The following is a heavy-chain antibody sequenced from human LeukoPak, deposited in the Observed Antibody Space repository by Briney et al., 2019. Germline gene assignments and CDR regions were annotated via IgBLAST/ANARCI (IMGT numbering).Heavy chain of an antibody. D-gene: IGHD3-3*01. CDR1: GYTLTELS. J-gene: IGHJ6*02. CDR3: ARGSYDFWSGYYWESLNYYYYYGMDV. CDR2: FDPEDGET. V-gene: IGHV1-24*01. Sequence: ASVKVSCKVSGYTLTELSMHWVRQAPGKGLEWMGGFDPEDGETIYAQKFQGRVTMTEDTSTDTAYMELSSLRSEDTAVYYCARGSYDFWSGYYWESLNYYYYYGMDVWGQGTTVTVSS.